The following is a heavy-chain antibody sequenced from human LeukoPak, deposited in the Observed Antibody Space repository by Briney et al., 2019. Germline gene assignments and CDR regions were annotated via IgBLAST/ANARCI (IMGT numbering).Heavy chain of an antibody. J-gene: IGHJ4*02. CDR2: LYYGENA. D-gene: IGHD6-25*01. CDR1: GDSLSPISSSTYY. V-gene: IGHV4-39*01. CDR3: ARQLPTAAADTRGYFDY. Sequence: PSETLSLTCTVSGDSLSPISSSTYYWGWIRQAPGKGLEWIGSLYYGENAHYNPSLKSRATLSVDTSNNQFSLKLTSVTAADVAVYFCARQLPTAAADTRGYFDYWGQGAVVTVSS.